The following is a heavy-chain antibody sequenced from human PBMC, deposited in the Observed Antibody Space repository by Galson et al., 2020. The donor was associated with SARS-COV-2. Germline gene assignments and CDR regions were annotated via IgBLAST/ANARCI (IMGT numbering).Heavy chain of an antibody. J-gene: IGHJ4*02. CDR1: GFTFSNAW. D-gene: IGHD3-22*01. CDR3: TTDSPTTYYYDSSGYYPRH. CDR2: IKSKTDGGTT. V-gene: IGHV3-15*01. Sequence: GGSLRLSCAASGFTFSNAWMSWVRQAPGKGLEWVGRIKSKTDGGTTDYAAPVKGRFTISRDDSKNTLYLQMNSLKTEDTAVYYCTTDSPTTYYYDSSGYYPRHWGQGTLVTVSS.